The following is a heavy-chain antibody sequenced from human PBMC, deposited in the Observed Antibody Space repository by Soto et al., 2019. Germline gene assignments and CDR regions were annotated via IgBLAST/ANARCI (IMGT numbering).Heavy chain of an antibody. D-gene: IGHD3-9*01. J-gene: IGHJ6*02. CDR1: GGSFSGYY. V-gene: IGHV4-34*01. CDR2: INHSGST. Sequence: SETLSLTCGVYGGSFSGYYWSWIRQPPGKGLEWIGEINHSGSTNYNPSLKSRVTISVDTSKNQFSLKLSSVTAADTAVYYCARGRAGYDILTGYSHGWYYGMDVWGQGTTVTVSS. CDR3: ARGRAGYDILTGYSHGWYYGMDV.